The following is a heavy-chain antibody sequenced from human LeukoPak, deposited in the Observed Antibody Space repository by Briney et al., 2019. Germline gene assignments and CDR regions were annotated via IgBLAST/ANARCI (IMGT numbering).Heavy chain of an antibody. Sequence: GRSLRLSCAASGFTFSSYAMHWVRQAPVKGMEWVAVISYDGSNKYYADSVKGRFTISRDNSKNTLYLQMNSLRAEDTAVYYCARGSDVRFLEWLSIDYWGQGTLVTVSS. CDR1: GFTFSSYA. D-gene: IGHD3-3*01. V-gene: IGHV3-30-3*01. CDR2: ISYDGSNK. CDR3: ARGSDVRFLEWLSIDY. J-gene: IGHJ4*02.